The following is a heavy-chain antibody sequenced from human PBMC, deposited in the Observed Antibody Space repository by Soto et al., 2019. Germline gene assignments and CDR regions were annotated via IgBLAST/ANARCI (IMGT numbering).Heavy chain of an antibody. J-gene: IGHJ6*02. D-gene: IGHD3-22*01. Sequence: GSLRLSCAASGFTFSNAWMSWVRQAPGKGLEWVGRIKSKTDGGTTDYAAPVKGRFTISRDDSKNTLYLQMNSLKTEDTAVYYCTTGRITMIVVASYYYYGMDVWGQGTTVTVSS. CDR1: GFTFSNAW. V-gene: IGHV3-15*01. CDR2: IKSKTDGGTT. CDR3: TTGRITMIVVASYYYYGMDV.